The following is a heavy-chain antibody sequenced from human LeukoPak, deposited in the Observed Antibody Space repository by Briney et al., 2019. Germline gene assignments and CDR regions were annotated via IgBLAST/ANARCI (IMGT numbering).Heavy chain of an antibody. D-gene: IGHD3-22*01. CDR1: GGTFRSFA. V-gene: IGHV1-69*01. CDR2: IIPIFRTA. CDR3: ARALRYYSDSSGYAFDY. J-gene: IGHJ4*02. Sequence: GGSLRLSCKASGGTFRSFAISWVRQAPGQGLEWMGGIIPIFRTANYAQKFQGRVTITADESTSTAYMELSSLRSEDTAVYYCARALRYYSDSSGYAFDYWGQGTLVTVSS.